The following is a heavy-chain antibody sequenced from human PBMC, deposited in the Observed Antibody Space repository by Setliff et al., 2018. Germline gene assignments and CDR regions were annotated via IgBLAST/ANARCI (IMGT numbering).Heavy chain of an antibody. CDR1: GFTFSSYS. Sequence: GGSLRLSCAASGFTFSSYSMNWVRQAPGKGLEWVSYISSSSSTIYYADSVKGRFTISRDNAKNFLYLQMNSLRAEDTAFYHCALFGDRDTFDTWGQGTMVTVS. J-gene: IGHJ3*02. V-gene: IGHV3-48*04. D-gene: IGHD3-16*01. CDR2: ISSSSSTI. CDR3: ALFGDRDTFDT.